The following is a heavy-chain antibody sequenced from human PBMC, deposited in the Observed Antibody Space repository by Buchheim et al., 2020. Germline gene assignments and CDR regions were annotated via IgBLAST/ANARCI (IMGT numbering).Heavy chain of an antibody. CDR3: ARDRYCSSTSCFYGMDV. CDR1: GYTFTGYY. CDR2: INPNSGGT. Sequence: QVQLVQSGAEVKKPGASVKVSCKASGYTFTGYYMHWVRQAPGQGLEWMGWINPNSGGTNYAQKFQGRVTMTRDTYISTAYMELSRLGSDDTAVYYCARDRYCSSTSCFYGMDVWGQGTT. D-gene: IGHD2-2*01. J-gene: IGHJ6*02. V-gene: IGHV1-2*02.